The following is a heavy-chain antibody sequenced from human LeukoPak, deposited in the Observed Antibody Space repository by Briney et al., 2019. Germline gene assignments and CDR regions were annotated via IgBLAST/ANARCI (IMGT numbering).Heavy chain of an antibody. Sequence: PSETLSLTCAVYGGSFSGYYWSWIRQPPGKGLEWIGEINHSGSTNYNPSLKSRVTISLDTSKNQFSLKLSSVTAADTAVYYCARVSLGDLLTGYYVGGLFATFEYWGQGTLVTVSS. D-gene: IGHD3-9*01. J-gene: IGHJ4*02. V-gene: IGHV4-34*01. CDR1: GGSFSGYY. CDR3: ARVSLGDLLTGYYVGGLFATFEY. CDR2: INHSGST.